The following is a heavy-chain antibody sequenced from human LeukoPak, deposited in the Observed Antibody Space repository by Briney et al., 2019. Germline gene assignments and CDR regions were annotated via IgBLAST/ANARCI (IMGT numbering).Heavy chain of an antibody. CDR3: AREYYDILTGYSY. J-gene: IGHJ4*02. CDR2: INTDTGNP. CDR1: GYTFTSYG. V-gene: IGHV7-4-1*02. Sequence: ASVKVSCKASGYTFTSYGMNWVRQAPGQGLEWMGWINTDTGNPTYRQGFTGRFVFSLDTSVSTAYLQISSLKAEDTAVYYCAREYYDILTGYSYWGQGTLVTVSS. D-gene: IGHD3-9*01.